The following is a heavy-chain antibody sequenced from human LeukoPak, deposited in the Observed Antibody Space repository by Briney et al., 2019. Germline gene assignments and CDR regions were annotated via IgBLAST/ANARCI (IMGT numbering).Heavy chain of an antibody. Sequence: GGSLRLSCAASGFTFSSYSMNWVRQAPGKGLEWVSYISSSSSTIYYADSVKGRFTISRDNSKNTLYLQMNSLRAEDTALYYCAKDRDYYLVGFFDYWGQGTLVTVSS. J-gene: IGHJ4*02. V-gene: IGHV3-48*01. CDR1: GFTFSSYS. CDR2: ISSSSSTI. D-gene: IGHD2/OR15-2a*01. CDR3: AKDRDYYLVGFFDY.